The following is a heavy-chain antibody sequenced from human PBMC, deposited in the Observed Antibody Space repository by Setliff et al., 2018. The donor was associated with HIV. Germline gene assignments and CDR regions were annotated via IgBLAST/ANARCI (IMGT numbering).Heavy chain of an antibody. Sequence: GASVKVSCKASGGTFSNYGMSWVRQAPGQGLEWMGRIIPILGIPNYAQNFQGRLTISADKSTRTAYLELSSLRSDDSAVYFCAKEQEIGSYLDPWGQGTLVTVSS. CDR2: IIPILGIP. CDR3: AKEQEIGSYLDP. D-gene: IGHD2-2*02. CDR1: GGTFSNYG. J-gene: IGHJ5*02. V-gene: IGHV1-69*04.